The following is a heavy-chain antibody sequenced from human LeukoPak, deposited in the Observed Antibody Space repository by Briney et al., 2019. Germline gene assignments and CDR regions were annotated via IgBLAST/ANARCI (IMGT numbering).Heavy chain of an antibody. CDR2: IIPIFGTA. D-gene: IGHD2-2*01. CDR1: GGTFSSYA. V-gene: IGHV1-69*13. CDR3: ARDASYCTSTSCFRWPSNWFDP. J-gene: IGHJ5*02. Sequence: SVKVSCKASGGTFSSYAISWVRQAPGQGLEWMGGIIPIFGTANYAQKFQGRVTITADESTSTAYMELSSLRSEDTAMYYCARDASYCTSTSCFRWPSNWFDPWGQGTLVTVSS.